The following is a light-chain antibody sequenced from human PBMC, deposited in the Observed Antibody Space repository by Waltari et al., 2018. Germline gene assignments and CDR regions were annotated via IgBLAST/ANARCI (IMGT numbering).Light chain of an antibody. CDR2: EVS. V-gene: IGLV2-14*01. CDR3: SSYTSSSTLDV. Sequence: QSALTQPASVSGSPGQSITISCTGTSSDVGGYNYVSWYQQHPGKAPKLMIYEVSKRPSGVSNRFSVSESGNTASLTISGLQAEDEADYYCSSYTSSSTLDVFGGGTKLTVL. J-gene: IGLJ2*01. CDR1: SSDVGGYNY.